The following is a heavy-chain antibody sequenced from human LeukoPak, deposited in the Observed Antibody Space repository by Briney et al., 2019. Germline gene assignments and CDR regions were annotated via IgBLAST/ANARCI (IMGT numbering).Heavy chain of an antibody. CDR1: GFTVSNDY. Sequence: PGGSLRLSCAVSGFTVSNDYMSWVRQAPGKGLEWVSVIYSGGSTYYADSVKGRFTISRDNSKNTLHLQMNSPRAEDTAVYYCARDPPPGSGFDYWGQGTLVTVSS. J-gene: IGHJ4*02. CDR2: IYSGGST. V-gene: IGHV3-53*01. CDR3: ARDPPPGSGFDY. D-gene: IGHD3-10*01.